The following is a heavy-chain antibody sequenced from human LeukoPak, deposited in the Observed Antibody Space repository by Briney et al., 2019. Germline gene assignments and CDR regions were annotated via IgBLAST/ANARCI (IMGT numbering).Heavy chain of an antibody. Sequence: SETLSLTCTVSGGSISSYYWSWIRQPPGKGLEWIGYIYYSGSTNYNPSLKSRVTISVDTSKNQFSLKLSSVTAADTAVYYCARAPIAGASTGTFDYWGQGTLVTVSS. CDR3: ARAPIAGASTGTFDY. CDR2: IYYSGST. J-gene: IGHJ4*02. V-gene: IGHV4-59*08. CDR1: GGSISSYY. D-gene: IGHD2-8*02.